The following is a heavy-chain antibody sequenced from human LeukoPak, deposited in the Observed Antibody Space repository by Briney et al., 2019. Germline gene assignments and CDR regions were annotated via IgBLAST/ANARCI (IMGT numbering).Heavy chain of an antibody. J-gene: IGHJ6*01. CDR2: IIPVLNIT. CDR1: GGTFSTSA. V-gene: IGHV1-69*04. D-gene: IGHD5-18*01. CDR3: AGDQGLTAPPLYGLDV. Sequence: SAQVSCKTSGGTFSTSAITWLLHAPGQELEWLGRIIPVLNITTYSQRFQGRVTITADTSTSTVYMELSSRRYAETAVYYCAGDQGLTAPPLYGLDVWGEGTTVIVSS.